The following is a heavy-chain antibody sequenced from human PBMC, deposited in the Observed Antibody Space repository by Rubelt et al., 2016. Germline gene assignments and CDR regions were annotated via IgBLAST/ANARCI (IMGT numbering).Heavy chain of an antibody. CDR1: GGSISSSGYF. V-gene: IGHV4-39*07. D-gene: IGHD3-22*01. J-gene: IGHJ4*02. CDR2: IYYTGSP. CDR3: ASSSGFWGAFDY. Sequence: QLQLQESGPGLVKPSETLSLTCSVSGGSISSSGYFWGWIRQPPGKGLEWIASIYYTGSPYYNPSPKSRVTLSLDTSKNQFSMKLSVWTASDSSVTAADTAVYYCASSSGFWGAFDYWGQGSLVTVSS.